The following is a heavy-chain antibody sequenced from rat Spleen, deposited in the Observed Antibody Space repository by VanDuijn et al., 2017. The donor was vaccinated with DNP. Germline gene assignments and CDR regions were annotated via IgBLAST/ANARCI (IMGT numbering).Heavy chain of an antibody. V-gene: IGHV5-19*01. D-gene: IGHD1-11*01. Sequence: EVQLVESGGGLVQPGRSLKLSCAASGFTFSNYGMHWIRQAPTKGLEWVASISPSGDTTYYRDSVKGRFTISRDNAKSSLYLQMNSLKSEDTATYLCARQRVWWEPYFDYWGQGVMVTVSS. CDR2: ISPSGDTT. CDR1: GFTFSNYG. CDR3: ARQRVWWEPYFDY. J-gene: IGHJ2*01.